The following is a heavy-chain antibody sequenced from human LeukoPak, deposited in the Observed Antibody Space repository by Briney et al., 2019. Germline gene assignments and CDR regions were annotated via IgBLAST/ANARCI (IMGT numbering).Heavy chain of an antibody. V-gene: IGHV4-34*01. CDR1: GGSFSGYY. CDR2: INHSGST. D-gene: IGHD4-17*01. J-gene: IGHJ4*02. Sequence: SETLSLTCAVYGGSFSGYYWSWIRQPPGKGLEWIGEINHSGSTNYNPSLKSRVTISVDTSKNQFSLKLSSVTAADTAVYYCARGPTTVYQRDLDYWGQGTLVTVSS. CDR3: ARGPTTVYQRDLDY.